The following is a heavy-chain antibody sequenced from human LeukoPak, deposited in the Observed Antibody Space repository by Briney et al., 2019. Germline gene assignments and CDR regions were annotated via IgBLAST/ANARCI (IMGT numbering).Heavy chain of an antibody. D-gene: IGHD6-19*01. CDR3: ARDLASSGWYGWDY. Sequence: PSETLSLTCTVSGGSITSSSHYWGWIRQPPGKGLEWIGSIYYSGSTYYNLSLKSRVTISVDTSKNQFSLKLSSVTAADTAVYYCARDLASSGWYGWDYWGQGTLVTVSS. CDR1: GGSITSSSHY. CDR2: IYYSGST. V-gene: IGHV4-39*07. J-gene: IGHJ4*02.